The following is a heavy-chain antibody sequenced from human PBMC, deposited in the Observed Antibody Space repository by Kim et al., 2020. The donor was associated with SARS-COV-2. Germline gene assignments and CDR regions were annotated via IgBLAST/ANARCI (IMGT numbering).Heavy chain of an antibody. V-gene: IGHV4-34*01. CDR1: GGSFSGYH. CDR3: ARGRVGVVPGAILGIGPHYDYYVMDV. CDR2: INHSGST. D-gene: IGHD2-2*01. Sequence: SETLSLTCAVYGGSFSGYHWSWIRQPPGKGLEWIGEINHSGSTNYSPSLKSRVTISIDTSRNQFTLKLTSVTAADTAPYYCARGRVGVVPGAILGIGPHYDYYVMDVWSQGTTVTVSS. J-gene: IGHJ6*02.